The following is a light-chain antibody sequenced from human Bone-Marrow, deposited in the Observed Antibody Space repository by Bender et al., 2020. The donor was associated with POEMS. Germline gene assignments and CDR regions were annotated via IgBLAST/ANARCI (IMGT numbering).Light chain of an antibody. Sequence: QSVLTQPPSVSGSPGQSVTVSCTGTSSDVGGYNFVSWYQQHPGKAPKLMIYEVTKRPSGVPDRFSASKSGNTASLTVSGLQAEDEAHYYCSSYAGSSNWLFGGGTKLTVL. CDR3: SSYAGSSNWL. V-gene: IGLV2-8*01. CDR2: EVT. CDR1: SSDVGGYNF. J-gene: IGLJ3*02.